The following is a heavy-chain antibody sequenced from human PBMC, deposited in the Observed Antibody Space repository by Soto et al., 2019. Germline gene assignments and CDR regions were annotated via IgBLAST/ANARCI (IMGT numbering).Heavy chain of an antibody. CDR3: GEKDFSPFAY. CDR1: GFTFTSYW. J-gene: IGHJ4*02. Sequence: EVQLVESGGGLVQPGGSLRVSCAASGFTFTSYWMSWVRQAPGKGLEWVANIKEDGSAKYYLDSVKGRFTISRDNAKNSIFLKKGRLGAGDPAVFYLGEKDFSPFAYWGQGNLV. V-gene: IGHV3-7*01. CDR2: IKEDGSAK. D-gene: IGHD3-16*01.